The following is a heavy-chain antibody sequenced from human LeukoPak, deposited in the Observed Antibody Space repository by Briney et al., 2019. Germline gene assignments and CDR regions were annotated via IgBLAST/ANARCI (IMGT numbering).Heavy chain of an antibody. CDR3: ARSSYDDSSGYYYSDY. D-gene: IGHD3-22*01. CDR2: IYNRGST. CDR1: GASVSSDGYF. V-gene: IGHV4-61*08. J-gene: IGHJ4*02. Sequence: SETLSLTCTVSGASVSSDGYFWNWIRQPPGKGLEWIGYIYNRGSTNYNPSLKSRVSISVDTSKNQFSLKLNSVTAADTAVYYCARSSYDDSSGYYYSDYWGQGPLVTVSS.